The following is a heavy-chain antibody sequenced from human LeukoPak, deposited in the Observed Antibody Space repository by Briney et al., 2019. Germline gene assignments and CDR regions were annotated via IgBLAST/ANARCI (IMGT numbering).Heavy chain of an antibody. Sequence: PSETLSLTCAVYSGSISSYYWSWIRQPPGKGLEWIGYIYYSGSTNYNPSLKSRVTISVDTSKNQFSLKLSSVTAADTAVYYCARKAGGLDHWGQGTLVTVSS. J-gene: IGHJ4*02. V-gene: IGHV4-59*08. CDR2: IYYSGST. D-gene: IGHD3-16*01. CDR3: ARKAGGLDH. CDR1: SGSISSYY.